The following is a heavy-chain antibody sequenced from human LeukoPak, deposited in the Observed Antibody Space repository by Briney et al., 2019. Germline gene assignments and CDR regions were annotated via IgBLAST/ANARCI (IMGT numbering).Heavy chain of an antibody. J-gene: IGHJ4*02. Sequence: GGSLRLSCAASGFTFSSYWMSWVRQAPGKGLEWVANIKQDGSEKYYVDSVKGRFTISRDNAKNSLYLQMNSLRAEDTAVYYCAKDVGFWSGPSPGFDYWGQGTLVTVSS. CDR3: AKDVGFWSGPSPGFDY. CDR1: GFTFSSYW. CDR2: IKQDGSEK. V-gene: IGHV3-7*03. D-gene: IGHD3-3*01.